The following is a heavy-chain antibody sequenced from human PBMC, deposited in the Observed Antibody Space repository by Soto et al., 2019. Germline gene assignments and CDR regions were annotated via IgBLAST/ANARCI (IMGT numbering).Heavy chain of an antibody. V-gene: IGHV3-23*01. D-gene: IGHD6-6*01. CDR2: ISGSDDST. CDR1: GFTFSSYS. J-gene: IGHJ4*02. CDR3: AKRSSSSTFDY. Sequence: GGSLRLSCAASGFTFSSYSMNWVRQAPGKGLEWVSVISGSDDSTYYADSVKGRFTISRDNSKNTLYLQMNSLRAEDTAVYYCAKRSSSSTFDYWGQGTLVTVSS.